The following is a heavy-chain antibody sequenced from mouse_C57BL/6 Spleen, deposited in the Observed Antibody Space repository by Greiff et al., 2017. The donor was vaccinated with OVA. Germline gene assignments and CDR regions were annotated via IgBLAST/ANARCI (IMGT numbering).Heavy chain of an antibody. J-gene: IGHJ2*01. CDR2: IHPNSGST. D-gene: IGHD2-4*01. V-gene: IGHV1-64*01. CDR1: GYTFTSYW. CDR3: ARAQVRYDYDGDYFDY. Sequence: QVQLKQPGAELVKPGASVKLSCKASGYTFTSYWMHWVKQRPGQGLEWIGMIHPNSGSTNYNEKFKSKATLTVDKSSSTAYMQLSSLTSEDSAVYYCARAQVRYDYDGDYFDYWGQGTTLTVSS.